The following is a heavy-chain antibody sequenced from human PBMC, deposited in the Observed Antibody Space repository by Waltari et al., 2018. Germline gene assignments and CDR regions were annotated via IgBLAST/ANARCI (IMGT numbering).Heavy chain of an antibody. J-gene: IGHJ4*02. CDR1: GFTFSSYS. V-gene: IGHV3-21*01. CDR2: ISSSSSYI. Sequence: EVQLVESGGGLVKPGGSLRPSCAASGFTFSSYSMNWVRQAPGKGLEWVSSISSSSSYIYYADSVKGRFTISRDNAKNSLYLQMNSLRAEDTAVYYCARSSGSYASDYWGQGTLVTVSS. CDR3: ARSSGSYASDY. D-gene: IGHD1-26*01.